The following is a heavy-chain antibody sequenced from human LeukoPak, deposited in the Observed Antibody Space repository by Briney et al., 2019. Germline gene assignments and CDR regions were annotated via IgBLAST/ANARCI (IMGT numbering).Heavy chain of an antibody. J-gene: IGHJ3*02. CDR3: ARWKAYFDWLYDPDAFDI. D-gene: IGHD3-9*01. V-gene: IGHV3-21*01. Sequence: PGGPLRLSCAASGFTFSSYSMNWVRQAPGKGLEWVSSISSSSSYIYYADSVKGRFTISRDNAKNSLYLQMNSLRAEDTAVYYCARWKAYFDWLYDPDAFDIWGQGTMVTVSS. CDR2: ISSSSSYI. CDR1: GFTFSSYS.